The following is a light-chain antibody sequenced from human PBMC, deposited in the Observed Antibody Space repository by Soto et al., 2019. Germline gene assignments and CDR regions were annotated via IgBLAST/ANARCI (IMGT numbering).Light chain of an antibody. CDR1: QSVSASF. V-gene: IGKV3-20*01. J-gene: IGKJ1*01. CDR2: GAS. CDR3: QQYGNSPPT. Sequence: ETVLTQSPGTLSLSPGERLTLSCRASQSVSASFLAWYQQKPGQAPRLLIYGASSRATGIPDRFSGSGSGTDFSLTISRLELEDFAVYICQQYGNSPPTFGQGTKVEIK.